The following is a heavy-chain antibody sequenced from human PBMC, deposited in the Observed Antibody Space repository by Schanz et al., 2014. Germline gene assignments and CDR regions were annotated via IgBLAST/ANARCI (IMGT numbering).Heavy chain of an antibody. D-gene: IGHD6-19*01. CDR1: GFAFSAYS. V-gene: IGHV3-23*04. Sequence: EVQLVESGGGLVKPGGSLRLSCAASGFAFSAYSMNWVRQAPGKGLEWVSAISDSGDLTYYADSVKGRFTISRDNAKYTLYLQMNSLRAEDTAVYYCAKERDITGWNHGDYWGQGTLVTVSS. J-gene: IGHJ4*02. CDR2: ISDSGDLT. CDR3: AKERDITGWNHGDY.